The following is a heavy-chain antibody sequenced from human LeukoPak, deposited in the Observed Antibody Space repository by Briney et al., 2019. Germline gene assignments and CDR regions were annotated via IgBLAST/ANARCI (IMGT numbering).Heavy chain of an antibody. CDR2: IIPIFGTA. Sequence: ASVKVSCKASGGTFSSYAISWVRQAPGQGLEWMGRIIPIFGTANYAQKFQGRVTITTDESTSTAYMELSSLRSEDTAVYYCATGYSYHKWYFDLWGRGTLVTVSS. D-gene: IGHD5-18*01. V-gene: IGHV1-69*05. CDR1: GGTFSSYA. J-gene: IGHJ2*01. CDR3: ATGYSYHKWYFDL.